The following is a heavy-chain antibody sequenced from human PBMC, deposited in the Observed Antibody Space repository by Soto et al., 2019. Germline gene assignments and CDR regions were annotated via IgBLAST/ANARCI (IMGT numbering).Heavy chain of an antibody. CDR1: GGTFSSYT. CDR3: ARDRAVVVVAATPDWYFDL. Sequence: KVSCKASGGTFSSYTISWVRQAPGQGLEWMGRIIPILGIANYAQKFQGRVTITADKSTSTAYMELSSLRSEDTAVYYCARDRAVVVVAATPDWYFDLWGRGTLVTVSS. D-gene: IGHD2-15*01. V-gene: IGHV1-69*04. J-gene: IGHJ2*01. CDR2: IIPILGIA.